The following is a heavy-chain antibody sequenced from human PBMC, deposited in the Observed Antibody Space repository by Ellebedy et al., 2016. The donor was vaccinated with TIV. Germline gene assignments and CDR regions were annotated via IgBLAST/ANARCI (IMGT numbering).Heavy chain of an antibody. D-gene: IGHD3-22*01. Sequence: MPGGSLRLSCAVYGGSFSGYYWSWIRQPPGKGLEWIGEINHSGSTNYNPSLKSRVTISVDTSKNQFSLKLSSVTAADTAIYYCARKALSYDHYFDYWGQGLLVTVSS. V-gene: IGHV4-34*01. CDR3: ARKALSYDHYFDY. J-gene: IGHJ4*02. CDR2: INHSGST. CDR1: GGSFSGYY.